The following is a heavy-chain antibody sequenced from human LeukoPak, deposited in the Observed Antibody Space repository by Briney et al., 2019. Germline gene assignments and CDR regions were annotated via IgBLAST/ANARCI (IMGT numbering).Heavy chain of an antibody. V-gene: IGHV7-4-1*02. CDR2: INTDTGNP. Sequence: WASVKVSCKASGYTFIDYAIDWVRQAPGQGLEWMGWINTDTGNPTYGQDFTGRFVFSLDTSVSTAYLQINTLKAEDTAIYYCARKDGDEVNTLDYWGQGTLVTVSS. CDR1: GYTFIDYA. D-gene: IGHD7-27*01. CDR3: ARKDGDEVNTLDY. J-gene: IGHJ4*02.